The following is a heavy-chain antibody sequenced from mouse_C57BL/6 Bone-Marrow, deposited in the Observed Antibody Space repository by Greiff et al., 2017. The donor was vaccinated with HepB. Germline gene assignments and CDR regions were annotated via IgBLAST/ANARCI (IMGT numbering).Heavy chain of an antibody. CDR1: GFTFSSYG. J-gene: IGHJ2*01. Sequence: EVKLVESGGDLVKPGGSLKLSCAASGFTFSSYGMSWVRQTPDKRLEWVATISSGGSYTYYPDSVKGRVTISRDNAKNTLYLQMSSLKSEDTAMYYCARHPHYYGSSLDYWGQGTTLTVSS. D-gene: IGHD1-1*01. CDR2: ISSGGSYT. V-gene: IGHV5-6*01. CDR3: ARHPHYYGSSLDY.